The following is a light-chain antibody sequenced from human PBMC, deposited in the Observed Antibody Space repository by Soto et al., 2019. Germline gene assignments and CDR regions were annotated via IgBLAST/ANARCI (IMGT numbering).Light chain of an antibody. CDR3: QQRSDGFT. V-gene: IGKV3-11*01. CDR2: DAS. CDR1: QSVSSY. J-gene: IGKJ3*01. Sequence: EIVLTQSPATLSLSPGERATLSCRASQSVSSYLAWYQQRPGQAPRLLIYDASNRATGIPARFSGSGSGTDSTLTISSLEPEDCAVYYCQQRSDGFTFGPGTKVDI.